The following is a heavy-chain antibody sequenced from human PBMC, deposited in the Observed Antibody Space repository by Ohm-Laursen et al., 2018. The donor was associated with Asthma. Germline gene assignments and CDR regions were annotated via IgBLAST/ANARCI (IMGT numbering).Heavy chain of an antibody. J-gene: IGHJ4*02. CDR2: ISGSGDGT. Sequence: SLRLSCAASGFTFSSYAMSWVRQAPGKGLEWVSGISGSGDGTYYADSVKGRFTISRDNSKNTLYLQMNSLRAEDTAVYYCARGDIVATIADYWGQGTLVTVSS. V-gene: IGHV3-23*01. D-gene: IGHD5-12*01. CDR1: GFTFSSYA. CDR3: ARGDIVATIADY.